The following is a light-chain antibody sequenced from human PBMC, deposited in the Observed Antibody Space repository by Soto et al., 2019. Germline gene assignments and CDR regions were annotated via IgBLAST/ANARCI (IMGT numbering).Light chain of an antibody. CDR1: QGITSW. Sequence: DIQMTQSPSSVSASVGDRVTITCRASQGITSWLAWYQQKPGRAPKLLIYAASSLQSGVASRCSGRGSGRDFTLTISSLQPEDFATYFCQQTSSFPLTFGGGTKVEIK. J-gene: IGKJ4*01. V-gene: IGKV1-12*01. CDR3: QQTSSFPLT. CDR2: AAS.